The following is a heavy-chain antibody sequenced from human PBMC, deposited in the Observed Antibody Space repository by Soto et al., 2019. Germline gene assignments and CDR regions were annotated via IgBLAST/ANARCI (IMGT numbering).Heavy chain of an antibody. D-gene: IGHD1-26*01. CDR2: IYWDDAK. Sequence: QITLKESGPTLVKPTQTLTLTCTFSGFSLSSSGVGVGWIRQPPGKALEWLALIYWDDAKHLSPSLKSRLTITRDPSKNQVVLTVTNVDPVDTATYLCAHSGGTASIDTFDIWGQGTMVTVSS. CDR1: GFSLSSSGVG. J-gene: IGHJ3*02. CDR3: AHSGGTASIDTFDI. V-gene: IGHV2-5*02.